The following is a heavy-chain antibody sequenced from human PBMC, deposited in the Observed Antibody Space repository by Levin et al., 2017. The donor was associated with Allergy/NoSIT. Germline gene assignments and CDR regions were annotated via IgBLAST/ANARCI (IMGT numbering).Heavy chain of an antibody. CDR2: ISSSSSYI. CDR3: ARDQNRMRDYDFWSGYLFYYYGMDV. J-gene: IGHJ6*02. V-gene: IGHV3-21*01. CDR1: GFTFSSYS. D-gene: IGHD3-3*01. Sequence: GESLKISCAASGFTFSSYSMNWVRQAPGKGLEWVSSISSSSSYIYYADSVKGRFTISRDNAKNSLYLQMNSLRAEDTAVYYCARDQNRMRDYDFWSGYLFYYYGMDVWGQGTTVTVSS.